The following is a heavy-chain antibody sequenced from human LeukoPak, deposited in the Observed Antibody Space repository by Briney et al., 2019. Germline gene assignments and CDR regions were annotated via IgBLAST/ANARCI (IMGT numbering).Heavy chain of an antibody. J-gene: IGHJ5*02. D-gene: IGHD3-10*01. CDR2: IYYSGST. V-gene: IGHV4-39*07. CDR1: GFTFSTYN. Sequence: GSLRLSCAASGFTFSTYNMNWVRQAPGKGLEWIGSIYYSGSTYYNPSLKSRVTISVDTSKNQFSLKLSSVTAADTAVYYCARSAGSWFDPWGQGTLVTVSS. CDR3: ARSAGSWFDP.